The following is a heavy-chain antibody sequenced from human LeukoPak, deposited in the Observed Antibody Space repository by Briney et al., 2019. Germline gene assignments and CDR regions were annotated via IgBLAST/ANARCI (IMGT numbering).Heavy chain of an antibody. J-gene: IGHJ4*02. V-gene: IGHV3-43*02. CDR1: GFTFDDYA. D-gene: IGHD3-10*01. CDR2: ISGDGGST. CDR3: AKDMWRFGELDYDY. Sequence: GGSLRLSCAASGFTFDDYAMHWVRQAPGKGLEWVSLISGDGGSTYYADSVKGRFTISRENSKNSLYLQMNSLRTEDTALYYCAKDMWRFGELDYDYWGQGTLVTVSS.